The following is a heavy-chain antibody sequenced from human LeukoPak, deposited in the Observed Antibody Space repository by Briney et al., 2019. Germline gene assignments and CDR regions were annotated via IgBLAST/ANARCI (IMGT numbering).Heavy chain of an antibody. CDR1: GFTVSSNY. D-gene: IGHD3-10*01. Sequence: GGSLRLSCAASGFTVSSNYMSWVRQAPGKGLEWVSVIYSGGSTYYADSVRGRFTISRDNSKNTLYLQMNSLRAEDTAVYYCARVPLDTMVRGPLDYWGQGTLVTVSS. CDR2: IYSGGST. CDR3: ARVPLDTMVRGPLDY. J-gene: IGHJ4*02. V-gene: IGHV3-66*01.